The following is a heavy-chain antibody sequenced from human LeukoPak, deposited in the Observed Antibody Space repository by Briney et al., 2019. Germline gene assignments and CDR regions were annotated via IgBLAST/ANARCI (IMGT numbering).Heavy chain of an antibody. CDR3: ARSPPYNWFDP. CDR1: GGSFSGYY. CDR2: INHSGST. J-gene: IGHJ5*02. Sequence: SETLSLTCAVYGGSFSGYYWSWIRQPPGKGLEWIGEINHSGSTNYNPSLKSRVTISVDTSKNQFSLKLSSVTAADTAVYCCARSPPYNWFDPWGQGTLVTVSS. V-gene: IGHV4-34*01.